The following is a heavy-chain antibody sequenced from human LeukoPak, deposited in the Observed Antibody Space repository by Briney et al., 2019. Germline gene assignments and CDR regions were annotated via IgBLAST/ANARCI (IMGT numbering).Heavy chain of an antibody. V-gene: IGHV3-74*01. CDR1: GFTFSSHW. J-gene: IGHJ4*02. Sequence: GGSLRLSCQASGFTFSSHWMHWVRQPPGKGLVWVSRVSSDGSRIDYADSVKGRFTISRDNAKNTLYLQLNSLRVDDTAVYFCARDGLRERAFDLWGQGTLVSASS. D-gene: IGHD1-26*01. CDR3: ARDGLRERAFDL. CDR2: VSSDGSRI.